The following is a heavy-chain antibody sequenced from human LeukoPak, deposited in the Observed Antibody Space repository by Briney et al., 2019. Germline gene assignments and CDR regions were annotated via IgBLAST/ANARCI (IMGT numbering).Heavy chain of an antibody. D-gene: IGHD1-26*01. CDR3: AKDSGSYPGTHFDY. CDR2: IYSGGST. J-gene: IGHJ4*02. Sequence: GGSLRLSCAVSGFTVSNNDMSWVRQAPGKGLEWVSVIYSGGSTYYADSVKGRFTISRDNSKNTLYLQMNSLRAEDTAVYYCAKDSGSYPGTHFDYWGQGTLVTVSS. CDR1: GFTVSNND. V-gene: IGHV3-66*01.